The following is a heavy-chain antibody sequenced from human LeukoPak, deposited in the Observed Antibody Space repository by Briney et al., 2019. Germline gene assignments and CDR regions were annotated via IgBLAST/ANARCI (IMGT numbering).Heavy chain of an antibody. CDR1: GFILRSYS. V-gene: IGHV3-21*01. J-gene: IGHJ4*02. Sequence: PGGSLRLSCAASGFILRSYSMSWVRQAPGKGLEWVAFSSSSGNYINYADSVKGRFIISRDNAKSSLDLQLNSLRAEDTALYYCARGQQLDYWGQGILVTVSS. CDR2: SSSSGNYI. CDR3: ARGQQLDY. D-gene: IGHD6-13*01.